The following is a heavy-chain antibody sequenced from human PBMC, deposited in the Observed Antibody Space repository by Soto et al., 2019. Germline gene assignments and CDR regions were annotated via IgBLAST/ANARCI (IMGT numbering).Heavy chain of an antibody. CDR1: GGSISSGGYS. CDR2: IYHSGST. CDR3: ARGMTTVTTFDY. V-gene: IGHV4-30-2*01. Sequence: QLQLQESGSGLVKPSQTLSLTCAVSGGSISSGGYSCNWIRQPPGKGLEWIGYIYHSGSTYYNPSLKSRVTISVDRSKNQFSRKLSSVTAADTAVYYWARGMTTVTTFDYWGQGTLVTVSS. J-gene: IGHJ4*02. D-gene: IGHD4-17*01.